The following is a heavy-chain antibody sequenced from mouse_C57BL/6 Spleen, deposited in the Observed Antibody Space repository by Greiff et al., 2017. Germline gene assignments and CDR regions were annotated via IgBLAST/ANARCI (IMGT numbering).Heavy chain of an antibody. CDR2: ISYDGSN. Sequence: EVQLQQSGPGLVKPSQSLSLTCSVTGYSITSGYYWNWIRQFPGNKLEWMGYISYDGSNNYNPSLKNRISITRDTSKNQFFLKLNSVTTEDTATYYCARAPFYYDYDWYFDVWGTGTTVTVSS. CDR1: GYSITSGYY. D-gene: IGHD2-4*01. J-gene: IGHJ1*03. V-gene: IGHV3-6*01. CDR3: ARAPFYYDYDWYFDV.